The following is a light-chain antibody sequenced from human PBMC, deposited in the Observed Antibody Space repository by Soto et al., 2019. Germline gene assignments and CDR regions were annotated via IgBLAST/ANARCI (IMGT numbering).Light chain of an antibody. J-gene: IGLJ2*01. CDR1: SGHSNYA. CDR2: LNRDGSH. CDR3: QTWGTGMVI. Sequence: QPVLTQSPSASASLGASVKLTCTLSSGHSNYAIAWHQQQPEKGPRYLMKLNRDGSHSQGDGIPNRFSGASSGAERYLTTASPQPEVEAYSYWQTWGTGMVIVGGGTKLTVL. V-gene: IGLV4-69*01.